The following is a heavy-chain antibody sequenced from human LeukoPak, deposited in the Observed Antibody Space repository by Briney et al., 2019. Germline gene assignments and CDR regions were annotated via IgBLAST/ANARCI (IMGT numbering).Heavy chain of an antibody. CDR3: ARGYYDSSGYVP. D-gene: IGHD3-22*01. J-gene: IGHJ5*02. V-gene: IGHV1-8*01. Sequence: ASVKVSCKASGYTFTSYDINWVRQATGQGLEWMGWMNPNSGNTGYAQKFQGRVTMTRNTSIGTAYMELSSLRSEDTAVYYCARGYYDSSGYVPWGQGTLVTVSS. CDR1: GYTFTSYD. CDR2: MNPNSGNT.